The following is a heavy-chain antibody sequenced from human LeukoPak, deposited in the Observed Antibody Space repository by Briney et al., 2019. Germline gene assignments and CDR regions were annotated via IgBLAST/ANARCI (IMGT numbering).Heavy chain of an antibody. J-gene: IGHJ5*02. CDR2: TRNKANSYTT. D-gene: IGHD3-22*01. CDR1: GFTFSDHY. CDR3: ARELIYDTSGSISWFDP. Sequence: GGSLRLSCAASGFTFSDHYMDWVRRAPGKGLEWAGRTRNKANSYTTEYAASVKGRFTISRDDSKNSLYLQMNSLKTEDTAVYYCARELIYDTSGSISWFDPWGQGTLVTVS. V-gene: IGHV3-72*01.